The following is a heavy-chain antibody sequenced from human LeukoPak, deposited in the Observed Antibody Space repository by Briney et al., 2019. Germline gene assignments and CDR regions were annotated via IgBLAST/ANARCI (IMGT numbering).Heavy chain of an antibody. V-gene: IGHV3-9*01. CDR1: GFTFNNYA. CDR2: ISWNSGDI. Sequence: GGSLRLSCAASGFTFNNYATHWVRQVPGKGLEWVSGISWNSGDIIYADSVKGRFTISRDNAKSSLYLQMNSLRLEDTALYYCATRSSHGAFDIWGQGTMVTVSS. CDR3: ATRSSHGAFDI. J-gene: IGHJ3*02.